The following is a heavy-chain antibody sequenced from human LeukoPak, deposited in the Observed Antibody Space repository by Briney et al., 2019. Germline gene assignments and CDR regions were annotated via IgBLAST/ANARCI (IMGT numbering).Heavy chain of an antibody. J-gene: IGHJ3*02. CDR2: IIPIFGTA. CDR1: GYTFTSYA. Sequence: ASVKVSCKASGYTFTSYAISWVRQAPGQGLEWMGGIIPIFGTANYAQKFQGRVTITTDESTSTAYMELSSLRSEDTAVYYCARYRIAVAGHDAFDIWGQGTMVTVSS. V-gene: IGHV1-69*05. D-gene: IGHD6-19*01. CDR3: ARYRIAVAGHDAFDI.